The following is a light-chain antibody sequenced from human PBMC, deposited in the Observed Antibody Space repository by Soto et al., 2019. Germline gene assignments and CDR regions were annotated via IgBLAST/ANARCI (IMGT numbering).Light chain of an antibody. CDR1: SSNIGSNY. V-gene: IGLV1-47*01. CDR3: AAWDESLSGSWV. Sequence: QSVLTQPPSASGTPGQRVTISCSGSSSNIGSNYVYWYQQLPGTAPKLLIYRNNQRPSGVPDRFSGSKSGTSASLAISGLRSEDEADYYCAAWDESLSGSWVFGGGTQLTVL. CDR2: RNN. J-gene: IGLJ3*02.